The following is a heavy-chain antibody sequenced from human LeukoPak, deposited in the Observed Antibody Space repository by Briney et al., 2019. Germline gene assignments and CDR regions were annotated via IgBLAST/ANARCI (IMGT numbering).Heavy chain of an antibody. CDR3: TRSSDFGGYYFYYYMDV. CDR2: LYYNGNT. D-gene: IGHD4-23*01. CDR1: GGSFGNNYN. Sequence: PSETLSLTCTVSGGSFGNNYNWDWIRQPPGKGLEWIGSLYYNGNTYYNPSLKSRLTISVDTSKSHFSLQLRSVTAEDTAVYFCTRSSDFGGYYFYYYMDVWGKGTTVSVSS. J-gene: IGHJ6*03. V-gene: IGHV4-39*02.